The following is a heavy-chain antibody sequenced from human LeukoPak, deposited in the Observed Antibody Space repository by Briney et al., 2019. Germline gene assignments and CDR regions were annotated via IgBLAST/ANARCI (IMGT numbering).Heavy chain of an antibody. J-gene: IGHJ6*02. CDR3: ARTPVTSYYYYGMDV. CDR1: GGSISSYY. CDR2: IYYSGST. V-gene: IGHV4-59*01. Sequence: SDTLSLTCTVSGGSISSYYWSWIRQPPGKGLEWIGYIYYSGSTNYNPSLKSRVTISVDTSKNQFSLKLSSVTAADTAVYYCARTPVTSYYYYGMDVWGQGTTVTVSS. D-gene: IGHD4-11*01.